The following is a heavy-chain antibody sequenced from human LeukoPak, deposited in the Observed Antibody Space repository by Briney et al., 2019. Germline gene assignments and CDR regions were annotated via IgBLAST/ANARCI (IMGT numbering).Heavy chain of an antibody. V-gene: IGHV1-69*05. J-gene: IGHJ6*03. CDR1: GGTFSSYA. D-gene: IGHD6-19*01. Sequence: SVKVSCKASGGTFSSYAISWVRQAPGQGLEWMGRIFPIFGTANYAQKFQGRVTITTDESTSTAYMELSSLRSEDTAVYYCARGSGGVAVAGTGFLSYYYYMDVWGKGTTVTVSS. CDR2: IFPIFGTA. CDR3: ARGSGGVAVAGTGFLSYYYYMDV.